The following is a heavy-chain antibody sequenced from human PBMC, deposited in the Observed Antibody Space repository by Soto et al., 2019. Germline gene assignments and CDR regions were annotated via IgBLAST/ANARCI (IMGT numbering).Heavy chain of an antibody. CDR3: ARDSGYDSSGYYYF. CDR2: ISYDGSNK. D-gene: IGHD3-22*01. V-gene: IGHV3-30-3*01. J-gene: IGHJ4*02. CDR1: GFTFSSYA. Sequence: GGSLRLSCAASGFTFSSYAMHWVRQAPGKGLEWVAVISYDGSNKYYADSVKGRFTISRDNSKNTLYLQMNSLRAEDTAVYYCARDSGYDSSGYYYFWGQGTLVTVSS.